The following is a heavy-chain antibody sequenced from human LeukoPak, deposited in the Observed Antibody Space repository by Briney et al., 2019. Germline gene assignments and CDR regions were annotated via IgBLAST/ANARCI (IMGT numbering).Heavy chain of an antibody. CDR3: ARLRSDSSGWYRFSWFDP. V-gene: IGHV4-59*01. D-gene: IGHD6-19*01. CDR1: GGSISSYY. J-gene: IGHJ5*02. Sequence: SETLSLTCTVSGGSISSYYWSWIRQPPGKGLEWIGYIYYSGSTNYNPSLKSRVTISVDTSKNQFSLKLSSVTAADTAVYYCARLRSDSSGWYRFSWFDPWGQGTLVTVSS. CDR2: IYYSGST.